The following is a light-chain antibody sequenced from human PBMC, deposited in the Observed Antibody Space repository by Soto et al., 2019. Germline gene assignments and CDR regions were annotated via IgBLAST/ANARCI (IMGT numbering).Light chain of an antibody. Sequence: ERVLTQSPATLSLSPGERATLSCRASQSVSSYLAWYQQKPGQAPRLLIYDASNRATGIPARFSGSGSGTYFTLTISSLEPEDFAVYFCQQRSDWPLTFGGGTKVEIK. CDR1: QSVSSY. V-gene: IGKV3-11*01. J-gene: IGKJ4*01. CDR3: QQRSDWPLT. CDR2: DAS.